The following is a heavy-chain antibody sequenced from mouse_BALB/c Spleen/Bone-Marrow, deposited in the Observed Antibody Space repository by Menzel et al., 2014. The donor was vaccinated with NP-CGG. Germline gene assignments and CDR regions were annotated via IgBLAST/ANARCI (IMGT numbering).Heavy chain of an antibody. CDR3: AKGHYGSSPFAY. D-gene: IGHD1-1*01. J-gene: IGHJ3*01. Sequence: VKVVESGPSLVQPSQSLSITCTVSGFSLTNYGIYWVRQSPGKGLEWLGVIWRGGTTDYNAAFMSRLSITKDNSKGQVFFKMNSLQADDTAIYYCAKGHYGSSPFAYWGQGTLVTVSA. V-gene: IGHV2-5-1*01. CDR2: IWRGGTT. CDR1: GFSLTNYG.